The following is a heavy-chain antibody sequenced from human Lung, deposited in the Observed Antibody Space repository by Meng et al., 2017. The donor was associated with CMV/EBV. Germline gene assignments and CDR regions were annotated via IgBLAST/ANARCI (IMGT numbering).Heavy chain of an antibody. CDR2: IRPLFGTA. Sequence: SVXVSCKASGGSFSSYVISWVRLAPGQGLAWMGGIRPLFGTANYAQRFQGRVTITTDESTSTAYMELSSLRSEDTAVYYCAREGRGYYDSSGYYLGAYNVWGQGTMVTVSS. CDR1: GGSFSSYV. J-gene: IGHJ3*01. CDR3: AREGRGYYDSSGYYLGAYNV. D-gene: IGHD3-22*01. V-gene: IGHV1-69*05.